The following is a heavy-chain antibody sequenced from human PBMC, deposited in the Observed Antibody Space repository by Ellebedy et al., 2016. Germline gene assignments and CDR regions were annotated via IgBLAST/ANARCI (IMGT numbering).Heavy chain of an antibody. Sequence: GGSLRLSXAASGFTFDDYTMHWVRQAPGKGLEWVSLISWDGGSTYYADSVKGRFTISRDNSKNSLYLQMNSLRTEDTALYYCAKVGAPLGVPAARWYYYYGMDVWGQGTTVTVSS. J-gene: IGHJ6*02. V-gene: IGHV3-43*01. CDR2: ISWDGGST. CDR3: AKVGAPLGVPAARWYYYYGMDV. D-gene: IGHD2-2*01. CDR1: GFTFDDYT.